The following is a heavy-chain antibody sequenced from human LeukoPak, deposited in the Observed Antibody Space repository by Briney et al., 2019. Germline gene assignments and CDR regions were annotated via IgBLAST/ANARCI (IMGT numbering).Heavy chain of an antibody. D-gene: IGHD3-3*01. CDR3: AREGGMYYDFSY. Sequence: SETLSLTCTVSGGSISSYYWSWIRQHPGKGLEWIGYIYYSGSTYYNPSLKSRVTISVDTSKNQFSLKLSSVTAADTAVYYCAREGGMYYDFSYWGQGTLVTVSS. J-gene: IGHJ4*02. CDR2: IYYSGST. V-gene: IGHV4-59*06. CDR1: GGSISSYY.